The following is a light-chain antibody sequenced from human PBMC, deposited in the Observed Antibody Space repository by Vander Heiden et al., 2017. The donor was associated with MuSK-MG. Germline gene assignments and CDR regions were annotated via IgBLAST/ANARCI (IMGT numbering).Light chain of an antibody. CDR2: DVS. J-gene: IGLJ1*01. CDR1: SSDVGGYKY. CDR3: CSYAGSFSFV. Sequence: QSALTQPRSVSGSPGQSVTISCTGTSSDVGGYKYVSWYQQHPGKAPKLVIYDVSERPSGVPDRFSGSKSGNTASLTISGLLAEDEAYYYCCSYAGSFSFVFGTGTQVTVL. V-gene: IGLV2-11*01.